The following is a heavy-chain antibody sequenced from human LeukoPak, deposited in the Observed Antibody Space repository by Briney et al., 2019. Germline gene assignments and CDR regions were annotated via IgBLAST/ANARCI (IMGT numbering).Heavy chain of an antibody. D-gene: IGHD1-26*01. Sequence: SETLSLTCTVSGGSISSSSYYWGWIRQPPGKGLEWIGSIYYSGSTYYNPSLKSRVTISVDTSKNQFSLKLSSVTAADTAVYYCARERRKGATTDYWGQGTLVTVSS. V-gene: IGHV4-39*02. CDR3: ARERRKGATTDY. CDR2: IYYSGST. J-gene: IGHJ4*02. CDR1: GGSISSSSYY.